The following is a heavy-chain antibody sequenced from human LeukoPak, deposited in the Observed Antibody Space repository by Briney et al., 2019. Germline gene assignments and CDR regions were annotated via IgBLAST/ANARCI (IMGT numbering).Heavy chain of an antibody. CDR1: GFTFNNHW. CDR3: ARRITIAAAGWGYGMDV. J-gene: IGHJ6*02. V-gene: IGHV3-7*03. CDR2: IRHDGSDK. Sequence: GGSLRLSCAASGFTFNNHWMSWVRQAPGKGLEWVANIRHDGSDKRYVDSVKGRFTISRDNAENLLFLQMNSLRAEDTAVYYCARRITIAAAGWGYGMDVWGQGTTVTVSS. D-gene: IGHD6-13*01.